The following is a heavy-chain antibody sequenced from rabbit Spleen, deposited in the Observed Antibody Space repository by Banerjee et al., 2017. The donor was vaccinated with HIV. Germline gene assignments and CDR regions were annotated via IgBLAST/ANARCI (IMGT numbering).Heavy chain of an antibody. Sequence: EHLVESGGGLGPPPGSLTLTCKASGFSFCDRDVMCWGRQAPGKGLEWIACINTATGKAVYMTWAKGRFTISRTSSTTVTLRMTSLTAADRAAYFCAREVLYAAYAGFGDATIYYFDLWGPGTLVTVS. V-gene: IGHV1S45*01. J-gene: IGHJ4*01. D-gene: IGHD6-1*01. CDR1: GFSFCDRDV. CDR2: INTATGKA. CDR3: AREVLYAAYAGFGDATIYYFDL.